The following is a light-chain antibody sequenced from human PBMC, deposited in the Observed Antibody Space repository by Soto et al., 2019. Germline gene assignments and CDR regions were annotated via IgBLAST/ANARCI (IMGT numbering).Light chain of an antibody. CDR3: QQYDNLPPNT. Sequence: DIQMTQSPSSLSASVGDRVTITCQASQDISNYLNWYQQKPGKAPKLLIYDASNLETGVPSRFSGSGYGTDFTFPISSLQPEDIATYYCQQYDNLPPNTFGGGTKVEIK. J-gene: IGKJ4*01. V-gene: IGKV1-33*01. CDR2: DAS. CDR1: QDISNY.